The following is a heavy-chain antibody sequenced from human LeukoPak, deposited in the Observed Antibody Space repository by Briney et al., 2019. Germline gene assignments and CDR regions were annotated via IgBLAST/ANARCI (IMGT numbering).Heavy chain of an antibody. V-gene: IGHV1-46*01. CDR1: GYTFTSYY. CDR2: INPSGGGT. CDR3: ARDRYSSGWYLFDY. D-gene: IGHD6-19*01. J-gene: IGHJ4*02. Sequence: GASVKVSCKASGYTFTSYYIHWVRQAPGQGLERMGIINPSGGGTGYAQKFQGRVTMTRDTSTSTVYMELSSLRSEDTAVYYCARDRYSSGWYLFDYWGQGTLVTVSS.